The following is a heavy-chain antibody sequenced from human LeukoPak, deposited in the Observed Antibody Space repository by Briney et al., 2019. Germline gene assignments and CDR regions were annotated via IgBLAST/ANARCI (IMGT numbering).Heavy chain of an antibody. Sequence: GGSLRLSCAASGFTFTSFSMNWVRQAPGKGLEWVPSITSSSSLIYYADSVKGRFTTSRDNAKSSLYLQMDSLRGDDTAVYYCVTVGPAARDRVYWGQGTLVTVSS. V-gene: IGHV3-21*01. CDR3: VTVGPAARDRVY. J-gene: IGHJ1*01. D-gene: IGHD6-13*01. CDR2: ITSSSSLI. CDR1: GFTFTSFS.